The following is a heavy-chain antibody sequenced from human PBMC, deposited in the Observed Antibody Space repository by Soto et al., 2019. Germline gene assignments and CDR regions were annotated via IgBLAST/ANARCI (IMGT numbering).Heavy chain of an antibody. CDR3: AREVAVAGTGYYYGMDV. J-gene: IGHJ6*02. CDR2: IYYSGST. D-gene: IGHD6-19*01. Sequence: SETLSLTCAVYGGSFSSYYWSWIRQPPGKGLEWIGYIYYSGSTNYNPSLKSRVTISVDTSKNQFSLKLSSVTAADTAVYYCAREVAVAGTGYYYGMDVWGQGTTVTVSS. V-gene: IGHV4-59*01. CDR1: GGSFSSYY.